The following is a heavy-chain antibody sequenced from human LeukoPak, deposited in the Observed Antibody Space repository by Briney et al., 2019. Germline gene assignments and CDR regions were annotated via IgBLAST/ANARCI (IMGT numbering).Heavy chain of an antibody. CDR1: GFTFSSYS. V-gene: IGHV3-21*01. CDR2: ISSSSSYI. CDR3: AGGLFDYYDSSGYYYEDY. D-gene: IGHD3-22*01. J-gene: IGHJ4*02. Sequence: PGGSLRLSCAASGFTFSSYSMNWVRQAPGKGLEWVSSISSSSSYIYYADSVKGRFTISRDNSKNTLYLQMNSLRAEDTAVYYCAGGLFDYYDSSGYYYEDYWGQGTLVTVSS.